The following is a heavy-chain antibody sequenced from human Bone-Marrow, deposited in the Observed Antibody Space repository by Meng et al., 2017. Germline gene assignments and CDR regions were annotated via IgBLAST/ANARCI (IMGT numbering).Heavy chain of an antibody. CDR1: GFTFSNAW. J-gene: IGHJ4*02. CDR2: IKSKTDGETP. V-gene: IGHV3-15*01. D-gene: IGHD1-1*01. CDR3: NWNDFGDY. Sequence: EGRLVESGGVLVRPGGSLGLSCAASGFTFSNAWMSWVRQAPGRGLEWVARIKSKTDGETPDYAAPVKGRFTISRDDSKNTLYLQMHSLKTEDTAVYYCNWNDFGDYWGQGALVTVSS.